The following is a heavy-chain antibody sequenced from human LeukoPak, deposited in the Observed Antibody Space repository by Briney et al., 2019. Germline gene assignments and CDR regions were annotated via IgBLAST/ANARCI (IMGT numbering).Heavy chain of an antibody. CDR1: GGTFSSYA. Sequence: GASVKVSCKASGGTFSSYAISWVRQAPGQGLEWMGGIIPIFGTANYAQKFQGRVTITADESTSTAYMELSSLRSEDTAVYYCARSNYYYDSSGYLHDWGQGTLVTVSS. D-gene: IGHD3-22*01. V-gene: IGHV1-69*13. CDR2: IIPIFGTA. CDR3: ARSNYYYDSSGYLHD. J-gene: IGHJ4*02.